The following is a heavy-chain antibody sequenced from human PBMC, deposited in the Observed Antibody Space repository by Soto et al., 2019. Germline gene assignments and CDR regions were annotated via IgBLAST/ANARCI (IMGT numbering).Heavy chain of an antibody. CDR2: IYPGDSDT. D-gene: IGHD5-18*01. V-gene: IGHV5-51*01. CDR1: GYSFTSYW. Sequence: HGESLKISCKGSGYSFTSYWIGWVRQMPGKGLEWMGIIYPGDSDTRYSPSFQGQVTISADKSISTAYLQWSSLKASDTAMYYCARHDRGYSYGYRDYGMDVWGQGTTVTVSS. CDR3: ARHDRGYSYGYRDYGMDV. J-gene: IGHJ6*02.